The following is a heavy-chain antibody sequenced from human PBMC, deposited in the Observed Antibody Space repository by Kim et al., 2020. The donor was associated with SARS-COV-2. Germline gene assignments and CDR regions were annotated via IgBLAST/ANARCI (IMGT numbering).Heavy chain of an antibody. CDR3: VKRGYTSTASFDY. V-gene: IGHV3-74*01. Sequence: ADSVKGRCTGSRDNSKNTLYLEMTSLRAEDTALYYCVKRGYTSTASFDYWGQGTLVTVSS. D-gene: IGHD5-12*01. J-gene: IGHJ4*02.